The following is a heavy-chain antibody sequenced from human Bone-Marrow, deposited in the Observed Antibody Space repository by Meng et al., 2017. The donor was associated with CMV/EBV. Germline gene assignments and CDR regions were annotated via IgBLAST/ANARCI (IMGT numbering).Heavy chain of an antibody. CDR2: ISAYNGNT. J-gene: IGHJ4*02. CDR1: AYNCTSYG. CDR3: SRDRWPYQLLIHFDY. Sequence: QGLLVQSRGAGEKTVASVKVSSKAYAYNCTSYGSSWVRQSPGQGLEWMGWISAYNGNTNYAQKLQSRVTMTTDPSTSTAYMELRSLRSDDTAVYYCSRDRWPYQLLIHFDYWGQGTLVTVFS. D-gene: IGHD2-2*01. V-gene: IGHV1-18*01.